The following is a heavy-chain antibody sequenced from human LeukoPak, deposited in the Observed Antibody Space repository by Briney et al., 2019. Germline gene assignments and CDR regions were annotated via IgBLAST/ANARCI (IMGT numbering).Heavy chain of an antibody. V-gene: IGHV1-2*06. Sequence: GASVKVSCKASGYTFTGYYMHWVRQAPGQGLELMGRINPNSGGTNYAQKFQGRVTMTRDTSISTAYMELSRLRSDDTAVYYCARDINLAGSAPGGYWGQGTLVTVSS. CDR3: ARDINLAGSAPGGY. J-gene: IGHJ4*02. CDR2: INPNSGGT. D-gene: IGHD3-10*01. CDR1: GYTFTGYY.